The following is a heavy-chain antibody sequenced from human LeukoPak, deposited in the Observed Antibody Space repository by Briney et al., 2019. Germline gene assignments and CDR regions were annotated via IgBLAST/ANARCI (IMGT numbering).Heavy chain of an antibody. Sequence: GGSLRLSCAASGFPFSSYSMNWVRQAPGKGLEWVSYISSSSSTIYYADSVKGRFTISRDNANNSPYLQMTSLRTEVTAVYYSARELVPPTYEYSGERTLVTVSS. V-gene: IGHV3-48*04. J-gene: IGHJ4*02. CDR3: ARELVPPTYEY. CDR2: ISSSSSTI. D-gene: IGHD2-8*02. CDR1: GFPFSSYS.